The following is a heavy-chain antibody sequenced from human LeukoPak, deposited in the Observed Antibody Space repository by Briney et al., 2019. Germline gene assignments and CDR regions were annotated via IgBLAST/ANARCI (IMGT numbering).Heavy chain of an antibody. V-gene: IGHV3-23*01. J-gene: IGHJ4*02. CDR1: GFTFSIYA. D-gene: IGHD3-10*01. CDR2: ISGRGTT. CDR3: AKDPMVRGSTYDY. Sequence: GGSLRLSCAASGFTFSIYAMSWVRQAPGKGLEWVSAISGRGTTYYADSVKGRFTISRDNSKNTLYLQMNSLRAEDTAIYYCAKDPMVRGSTYDYWGQGTLVTVSS.